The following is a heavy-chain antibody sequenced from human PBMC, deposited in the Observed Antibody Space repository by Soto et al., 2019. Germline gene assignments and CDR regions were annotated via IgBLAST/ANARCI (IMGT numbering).Heavy chain of an antibody. CDR2: IFSNDEK. V-gene: IGHV2-26*01. J-gene: IGHJ4*02. CDR1: GFSLSNARMG. D-gene: IGHD3-22*01. Sequence: SGATLVNPTETLTLTCTVSGFSLSNARMGVSWIRQPPGKALEWLAHIFSNDEKSYSTSLKSRLTISKVTSKSQVHLTMTHMDPVDTATYYCARKRLYDSSGYQPGFEYWGPGXLVTVCS. CDR3: ARKRLYDSSGYQPGFEY.